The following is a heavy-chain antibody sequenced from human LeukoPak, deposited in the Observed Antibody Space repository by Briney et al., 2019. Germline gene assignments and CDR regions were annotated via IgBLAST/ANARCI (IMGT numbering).Heavy chain of an antibody. CDR2: IYNRGST. J-gene: IGHJ6*03. CDR1: GGSISSGDYY. V-gene: IGHV4-30-4*08. D-gene: IGHD3-3*01. CDR3: AREWVTILHYMDV. Sequence: SQTLSLTCAVSGGSISSGDYYWSWIRQPPGKGLEWIGYIYNRGSTYYNPSIKSRVTISVDTSKNQFSLKLSSVTAADTAVYYCAREWVTILHYMDVWGKGTTVTVSS.